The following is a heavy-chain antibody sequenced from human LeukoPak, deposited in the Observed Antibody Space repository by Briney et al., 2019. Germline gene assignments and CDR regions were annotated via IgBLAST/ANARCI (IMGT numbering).Heavy chain of an antibody. CDR1: RYTFSSNY. J-gene: IGHJ4*02. CDR3: AREAHDSSGRGFDY. V-gene: IGHV1-46*01. CDR2: INPSGGST. Sequence: GASVKVSCKAFRYTFSSNYMHWVRQAPGQGLEWMGIINPSGGSTTYAQKFQDRLTMTRDTSTSTVYMELSSLRSEDTAVYYCAREAHDSSGRGFDYWGQGTLVTVSS. D-gene: IGHD3-22*01.